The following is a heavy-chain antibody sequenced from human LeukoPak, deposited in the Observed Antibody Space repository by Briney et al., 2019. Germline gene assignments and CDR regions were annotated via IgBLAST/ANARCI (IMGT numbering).Heavy chain of an antibody. CDR2: IFYSGST. J-gene: IGHJ4*02. CDR1: GGSNISRIYY. V-gene: IGHV4-39*01. Sequence: SETLSLTCTVSGGSNISRIYYWGWIRQPPGKGLEWIASIFYSGSTHYNPSLKSRVTISVDTSKSQFSLKLSSVTAADTAVYHCARQGLILRAREGDFDYWGLGTLVTVSS. CDR3: ARQGLILRAREGDFDY. D-gene: IGHD1-26*01.